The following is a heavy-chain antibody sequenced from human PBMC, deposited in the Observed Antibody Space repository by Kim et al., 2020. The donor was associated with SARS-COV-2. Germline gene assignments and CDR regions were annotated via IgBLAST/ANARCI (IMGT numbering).Heavy chain of an antibody. V-gene: IGHV4-31*03. CDR2: IYYSGST. CDR1: GGSISSGGYY. J-gene: IGHJ4*02. Sequence: SETLSLTCTVSGGSISSGGYYWSWIRQHPGKGLEWIGYIYYSGSTYYNPSLKSRVTISVDTSKNQFSLKLSSVTAADTAVYYCARVPSIPPLNYYFDYWGQGTLVTVSS. D-gene: IGHD1-7*01. CDR3: ARVPSIPPLNYYFDY.